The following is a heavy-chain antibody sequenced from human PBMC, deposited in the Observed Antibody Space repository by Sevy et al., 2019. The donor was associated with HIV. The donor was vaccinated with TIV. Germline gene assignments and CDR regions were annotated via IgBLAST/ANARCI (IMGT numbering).Heavy chain of an antibody. J-gene: IGHJ4*02. V-gene: IGHV3-23*01. CDR2: FSFGCGKM. CDR3: AREGCSRPHDY. D-gene: IGHD2-2*01. Sequence: GGSLRLSCAASGFTFSSYAMSWVRQTPGKGLEWVATFSFGCGKMNYADSVKGRFTISRDNSKNTLFLQMNRLRAEDTAVYYCAREGCSRPHDYWGQGTLVTVSS. CDR1: GFTFSSYA.